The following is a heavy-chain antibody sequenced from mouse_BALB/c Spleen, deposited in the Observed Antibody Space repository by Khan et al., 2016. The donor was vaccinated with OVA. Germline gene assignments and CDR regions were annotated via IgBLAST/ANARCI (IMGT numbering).Heavy chain of an antibody. CDR1: GFTFSSYG. CDR2: INSNGGST. CDR3: ARMARTIN. Sequence: EVELVESGGGLVQPGGSLKLSCAASGFTFSSYGMSWVRQTPDKRLELVATINSNGGSTYYPDSVKGRFTISRDNAKNTLYLQMSSLKSEDTAMYYCARMARTINWGQGNKITV. V-gene: IGHV5-6-3*01. J-gene: IGHJ2*01.